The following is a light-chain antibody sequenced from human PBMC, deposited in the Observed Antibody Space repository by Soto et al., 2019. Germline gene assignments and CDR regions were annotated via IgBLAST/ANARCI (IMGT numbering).Light chain of an antibody. J-gene: IGLJ1*01. V-gene: IGLV2-11*01. CDR3: SSFAGSYTHV. CDR1: NSDVGAYNY. CDR2: DVS. Sequence: HSALTQPRSVSGSPGQAVTFSCTGTNSDVGAYNYVSWYQQHPDKAPKIIIYDVSKRPSGVPDRFSGSKSGNTASLTISGLQAEDEADYFCSSFAGSYTHVFGSGTKLTVL.